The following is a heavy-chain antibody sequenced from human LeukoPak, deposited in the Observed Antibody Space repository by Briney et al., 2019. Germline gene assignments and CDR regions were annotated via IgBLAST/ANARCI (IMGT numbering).Heavy chain of an antibody. V-gene: IGHV4-59*01. CDR1: GGSISSYY. CDR3: ARALKVGYFDY. Sequence: SETLSLTCTVSGGSISSYYWSWIRQPPGKVLEWIGYIYYSGSTNYNPSLKSRVTISVDTSKNQFSLKLSSVTAADTAVYYCARALKVGYFDYWGQGTLVTVSS. CDR2: IYYSGST. D-gene: IGHD1-26*01. J-gene: IGHJ4*02.